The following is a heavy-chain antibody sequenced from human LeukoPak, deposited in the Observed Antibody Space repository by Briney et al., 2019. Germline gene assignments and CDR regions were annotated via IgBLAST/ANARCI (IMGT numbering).Heavy chain of an antibody. Sequence: GGSLRLSCVASGITFSSYSMNWVRQAPGKGLEWVSYISSFSGTINYADSVKGRFTISRDNAKNSLYLQMNSLRAEDTAVYYCARDGLRFPDYWGQGTLVSVSS. CDR2: ISSFSGTI. V-gene: IGHV3-48*01. J-gene: IGHJ4*02. CDR3: ARDGLRFPDY. D-gene: IGHD3-16*01. CDR1: GITFSSYS.